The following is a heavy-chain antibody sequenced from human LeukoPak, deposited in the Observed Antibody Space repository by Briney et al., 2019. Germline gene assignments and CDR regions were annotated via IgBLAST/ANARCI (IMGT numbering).Heavy chain of an antibody. CDR2: IYYSGST. V-gene: IGHV4-30-4*01. CDR1: GGSISSGDYY. CDR3: ARAASPGKKGSSWSTESDY. J-gene: IGHJ4*02. Sequence: TSETLSLTCTVSGGSISSGDYYWSWIRQPPGKGLEWIGYIYYSGSTYYNPSLKSRVTISVDTSKNQFSLKLSSVTAADTAVYYCARAASPGKKGSSWSTESDYWGQGTLVTVSS. D-gene: IGHD6-13*01.